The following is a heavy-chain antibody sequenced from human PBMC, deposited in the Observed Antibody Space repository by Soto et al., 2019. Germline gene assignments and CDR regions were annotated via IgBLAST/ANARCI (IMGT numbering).Heavy chain of an antibody. J-gene: IGHJ4*02. Sequence: ASVKVSFKASGYTFTSYGISWLRQAPGQGLEWMGWISAYNGNTNYAQKLQGRVTMTTDTSTSTAYMELRSLRSDDTAVYYCARDLGYSYGSNFDYWGQGTLVTVSS. CDR3: ARDLGYSYGSNFDY. CDR1: GYTFTSYG. D-gene: IGHD5-18*01. V-gene: IGHV1-18*01. CDR2: ISAYNGNT.